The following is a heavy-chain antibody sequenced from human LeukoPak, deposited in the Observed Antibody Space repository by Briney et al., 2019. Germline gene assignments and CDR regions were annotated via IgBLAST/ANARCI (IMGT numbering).Heavy chain of an antibody. J-gene: IGHJ6*04. CDR2: INPSGGST. CDR1: GYTFTSYY. D-gene: IGHD2-2*01. V-gene: IGHV1-46*01. Sequence: ASVKVSCKASGYTFTSYYMHWVRQAPGQGLEWMGIINPSGGSTSYAQKFQGRVTMTRDTSTSTVYMELSSLRSEDTAVYYCARGPYCSSTSCYCSYYYYYGMDVWGKGTTVTVSS. CDR3: ARGPYCSSTSCYCSYYYYYGMDV.